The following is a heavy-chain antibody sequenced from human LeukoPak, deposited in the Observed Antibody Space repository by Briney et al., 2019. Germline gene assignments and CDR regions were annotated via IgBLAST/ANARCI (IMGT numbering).Heavy chain of an antibody. Sequence: GGSLRLSCAASEFTFSSYSMNWVRQAPGKGLEWVALISYDGSNEYYADSVRGRFTISRDNSKFTLYMQMNSLRAEDTAVYYCARVRAGYCTSTSCYTGMDVWGQGTTVTVSS. V-gene: IGHV3-30*03. J-gene: IGHJ6*02. D-gene: IGHD2-2*01. CDR1: EFTFSSYS. CDR2: ISYDGSNE. CDR3: ARVRAGYCTSTSCYTGMDV.